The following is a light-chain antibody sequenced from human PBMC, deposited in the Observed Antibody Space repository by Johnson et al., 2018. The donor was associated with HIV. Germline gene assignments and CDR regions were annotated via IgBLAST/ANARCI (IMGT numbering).Light chain of an antibody. CDR2: ENN. CDR3: GTWDGSLSAGV. CDR1: SSNIGNNY. V-gene: IGLV1-51*02. Sequence: QSVLTQPPSVSAAPGQKVTISCSGSSSNIGNNYVSWYQQFPGTAPKLLIYENNKRPSGIPDRFSGSKSGTSTTLGITGLQTGDEADYYGGTWDGSLSAGVFGTGTKVTVL. J-gene: IGLJ1*01.